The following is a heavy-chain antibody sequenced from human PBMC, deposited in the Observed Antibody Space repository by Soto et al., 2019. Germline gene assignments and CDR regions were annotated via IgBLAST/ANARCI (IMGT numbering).Heavy chain of an antibody. J-gene: IGHJ6*03. CDR1: WDSVSSNSAA. CDR3: ARDRPDDILTGYYSGTTYYYYYYMAV. CDR2: TYYRSKWYN. V-gene: IGHV6-1*01. Sequence: PSQTLSLTCAISWDSVSSNSAAWNWIRQSPSRGLEWLGRTYYRSKWYNDYAVSVKSRITINPDTSKNQFSLQLNSVTPEDTAVYYCARDRPDDILTGYYSGTTYYYYYYMAVWGKGTTVTVSS. D-gene: IGHD3-9*01.